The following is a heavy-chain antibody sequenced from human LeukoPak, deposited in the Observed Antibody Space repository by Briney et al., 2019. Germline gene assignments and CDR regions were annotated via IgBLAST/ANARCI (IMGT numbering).Heavy chain of an antibody. V-gene: IGHV3-53*05. D-gene: IGHD1-26*01. CDR3: AKDGGELLSSAFDI. CDR2: IYSGGST. J-gene: IGHJ3*02. Sequence: PGGSLRLSCAASGFTVSSNYMSWVRQAPGKGLEWVSVIYSGGSTYYADSVKGRFTISRDSSKNTLYLQMNSLRAEDTAVYYCAKDGGELLSSAFDIWGQGTMVTVSS. CDR1: GFTVSSNY.